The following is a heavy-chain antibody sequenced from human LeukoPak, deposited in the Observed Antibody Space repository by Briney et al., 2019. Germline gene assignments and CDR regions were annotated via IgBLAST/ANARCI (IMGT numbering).Heavy chain of an antibody. V-gene: IGHV3-74*01. CDR1: GFTFSNYW. Sequence: GGSLRLSCVASGFTFSNYWMHWVRQPPGKGLVWVSRVYVDGRTTNYSDSVKGRFTISRDNAKNTVYLEMNSLSVEDTATYYCIRDFRSADLWGQGTLVTVTS. CDR2: VYVDGRTT. CDR3: IRDFRSADL. J-gene: IGHJ5*02.